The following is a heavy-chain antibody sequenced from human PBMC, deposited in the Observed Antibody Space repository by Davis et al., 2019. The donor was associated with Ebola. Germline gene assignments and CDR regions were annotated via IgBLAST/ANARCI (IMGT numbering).Heavy chain of an antibody. CDR1: GGSISSSSYY. Sequence: SETLSLTCTVSGGSISSSSYYWGWIRQPPGKGLEWIGEINHSGSTNYNPSLKSRVTISVDTSKNQFSLKLSSVTAADTAVYYCARGRIVVVPAAMGPYYYYGMDVWGQGTTVTVSS. V-gene: IGHV4-39*07. D-gene: IGHD2-2*01. J-gene: IGHJ6*02. CDR3: ARGRIVVVPAAMGPYYYYGMDV. CDR2: INHSGST.